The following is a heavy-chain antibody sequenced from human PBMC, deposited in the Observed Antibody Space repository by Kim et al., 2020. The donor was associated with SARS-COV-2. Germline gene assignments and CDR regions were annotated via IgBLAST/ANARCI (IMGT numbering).Heavy chain of an antibody. CDR2: VKSKTDGGTT. J-gene: IGHJ4*02. Sequence: GGSLRLSCAASGFTFTNAWMSWVRQVPGKGLEWVGRVKSKTDGGTTDYAAPVKGRFTISRDDSENTLYLQMNSLKSEDTAVYYCTTGRRWLQCDYWGQGTLVTVSS. CDR1: GFTFTNAW. V-gene: IGHV3-15*01. D-gene: IGHD5-12*01. CDR3: TTGRRWLQCDY.